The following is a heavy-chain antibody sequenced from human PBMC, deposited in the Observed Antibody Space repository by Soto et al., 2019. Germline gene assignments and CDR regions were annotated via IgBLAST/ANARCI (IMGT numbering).Heavy chain of an antibody. V-gene: IGHV3-30*18. CDR2: ISYDGSNK. Sequence: GGSLRLSCAASGFIFSTYSMHWVRQAPGRGLEWVAVISYDGSNKYYAGSVKGRFTISRDNSKNTLYLQMNSLRAEDTAVYYCAKDVAAYYYGMDVWGQGTTVTVSS. J-gene: IGHJ6*02. CDR3: AKDVAAYYYGMDV. D-gene: IGHD6-13*01. CDR1: GFIFSTYS.